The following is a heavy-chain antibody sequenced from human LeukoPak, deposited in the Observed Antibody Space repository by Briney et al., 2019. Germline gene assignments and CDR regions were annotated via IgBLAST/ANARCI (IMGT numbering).Heavy chain of an antibody. Sequence: PSETLSLTCTVSGGSISSGSYYWSWIRQPAGKGLEWIGRIYTSGSTNYNPSLKSRVTISVDTSKNQFSLKLSSVTAADTAVYYCARTRDFWNGYFDYWGQGTLVTVSS. CDR1: GGSISSGSYY. V-gene: IGHV4-61*02. CDR3: ARTRDFWNGYFDY. D-gene: IGHD3-3*01. CDR2: IYTSGST. J-gene: IGHJ4*02.